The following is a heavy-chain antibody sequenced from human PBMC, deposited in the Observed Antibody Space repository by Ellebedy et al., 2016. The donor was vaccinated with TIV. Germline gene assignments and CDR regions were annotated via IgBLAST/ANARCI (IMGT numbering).Heavy chain of an antibody. CDR3: ARDKVVGATLLDY. CDR1: GFTFSNYW. CDR2: IKQDGSEK. D-gene: IGHD1-26*01. V-gene: IGHV3-7*01. J-gene: IGHJ4*02. Sequence: GGSLRLSCAASGFTFSNYWMNWVRQAPGKGLEWVANIKQDGSEKYYVDSVKGRFTISRDNAKNSLYLQMDSLRAEDTAVYYCARDKVVGATLLDYWGQGTLVTVSS.